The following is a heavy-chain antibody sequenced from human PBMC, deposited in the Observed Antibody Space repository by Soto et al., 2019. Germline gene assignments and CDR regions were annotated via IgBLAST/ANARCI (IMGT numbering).Heavy chain of an antibody. J-gene: IGHJ6*01. D-gene: IGHD3-10*01. CDR1: GATFSSYA. CDR3: VRSKHRGLWFGVRGFFGS. V-gene: IGHV1-69*13. Sequence: SEEVSCKASGATFSSYAISWVRQAPGQGLEWMGGIIPIFGTANYAQKFQGRVTITADESTSTAYMELSSLRSEDTALCYCVRSKHRGLWFGVRGFFGSWEKGPMIIASS. CDR2: IIPIFGTA.